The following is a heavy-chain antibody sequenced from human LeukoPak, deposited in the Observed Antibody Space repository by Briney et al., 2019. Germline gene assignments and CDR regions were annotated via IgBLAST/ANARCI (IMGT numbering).Heavy chain of an antibody. Sequence: GGSLRLSCAASGFTFSSYGMHWVRQAPAKGLLWVAVISYDGSNKYYVDSVKGRFTISRDNSKNTLYLQMNSLRAEDTAAYYCAKDVGSGSYYRPLDYWGQGTLVTVSS. CDR3: AKDVGSGSYYRPLDY. CDR2: ISYDGSNK. CDR1: GFTFSSYG. D-gene: IGHD3-10*01. V-gene: IGHV3-30*18. J-gene: IGHJ4*02.